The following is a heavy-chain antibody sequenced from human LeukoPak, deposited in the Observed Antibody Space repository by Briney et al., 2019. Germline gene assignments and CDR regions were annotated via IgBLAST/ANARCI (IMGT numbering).Heavy chain of an antibody. CDR3: ARLRGYIVVVPAANYGMDV. Sequence: SGGSLRLSCAASGFTFSSHSMNWVRQAPGKGLEWVSYISSSSSTIYYADSVKGRFTISRDNAKNSLYLQMNSLRDEDTAVYYCARLRGYIVVVPAANYGMDVWGQGTTVTVSS. CDR2: ISSSSSTI. J-gene: IGHJ6*02. V-gene: IGHV3-48*02. CDR1: GFTFSSHS. D-gene: IGHD2-2*01.